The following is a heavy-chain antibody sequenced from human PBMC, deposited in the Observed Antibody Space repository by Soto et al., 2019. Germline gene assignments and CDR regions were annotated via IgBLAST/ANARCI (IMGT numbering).Heavy chain of an antibody. D-gene: IGHD4-17*01. V-gene: IGHV5-51*01. CDR2: IYPDNSDT. CDR3: MRQMPTVTSGGDYYGMDV. J-gene: IGHJ6*02. Sequence: EVHLVQSGAEVKKPGESLKISCQGSGYSFSTHWIGWVRQMPGKGMEWMGIIYPDNSDTRYSPSFQGQVTISADKSISTAYLQWSSLKASDTAMYYCMRQMPTVTSGGDYYGMDVWGQGTTVTVSS. CDR1: GYSFSTHW.